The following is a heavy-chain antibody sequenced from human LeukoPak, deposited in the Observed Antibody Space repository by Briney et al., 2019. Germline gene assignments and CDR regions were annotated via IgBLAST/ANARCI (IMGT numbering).Heavy chain of an antibody. V-gene: IGHV3-53*01. CDR3: ASGVAADQDAFDI. J-gene: IGHJ3*02. CDR1: GFTVSSNY. Sequence: GGSLRLSCAASGFTVSSNYMSWVRQAPGKGLEWVSVIYSGGSTYYADSVKGRFTISRDNSKNTLYLQMNSLRAEDTAVYYCASGVAADQDAFDIWGQGTMVTVSS. CDR2: IYSGGST. D-gene: IGHD2-15*01.